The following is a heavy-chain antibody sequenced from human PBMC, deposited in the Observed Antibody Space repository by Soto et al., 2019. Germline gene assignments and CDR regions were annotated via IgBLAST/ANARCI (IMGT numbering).Heavy chain of an antibody. CDR1: GFIFDDYA. D-gene: IGHD4-17*01. CDR2: ISWNSRGI. V-gene: IGHV3-9*01. Sequence: EVQLVESGGGLVQPGRSLRLSCAASGFIFDDYAMHWVRQAPGKGLEWISGISWNSRGIGYADSVKGRFTISRDNAKNTLYLQMNSLGAEDTALYYCARHRAVTVYLTMVGDVWGKGTTVTVSS. J-gene: IGHJ6*04. CDR3: ARHRAVTVYLTMVGDV.